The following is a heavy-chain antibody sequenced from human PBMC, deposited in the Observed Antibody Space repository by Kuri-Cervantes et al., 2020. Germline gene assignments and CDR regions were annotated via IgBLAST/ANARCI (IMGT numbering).Heavy chain of an antibody. J-gene: IGHJ4*02. Sequence: SQTLSLTCAISGDSVSSNSAAWNWIRQSPSRGLEWLGRAYYRSKWYSDYAVSVKSRITINPDTSKNQFSLQLNSVTPEDTAVYYCAKGGPYDSKGNYFDYWGQGTLVTVSS. CDR3: AKGGPYDSKGNYFDY. D-gene: IGHD3-22*01. V-gene: IGHV6-1*01. CDR1: GDSVSSNSAA. CDR2: AYYRSKWYS.